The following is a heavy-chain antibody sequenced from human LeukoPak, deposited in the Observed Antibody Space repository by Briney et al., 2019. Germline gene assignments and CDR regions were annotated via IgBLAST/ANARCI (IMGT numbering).Heavy chain of an antibody. CDR1: GGSISSGDYY. V-gene: IGHV4-30-4*01. CDR3: ARPYYYDSRIDP. Sequence: PSETLSLTCTVSGGSISSGDYYWSWLRQPPGKGLEWIGYMYYSGSTYYNPSLKSRVTISVDTSKNQFSLKLSSVTAADTAVYYCARPYYYDSRIDPWGQGTLVTVSS. CDR2: MYYSGST. J-gene: IGHJ5*02. D-gene: IGHD3-22*01.